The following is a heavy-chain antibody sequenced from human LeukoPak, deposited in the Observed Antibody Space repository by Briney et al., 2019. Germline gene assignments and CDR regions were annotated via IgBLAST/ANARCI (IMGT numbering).Heavy chain of an antibody. V-gene: IGHV1-46*01. D-gene: IGHD3-16*02. J-gene: IGHJ4*02. CDR3: ARDPYDYVWGSYRQYYFDY. Sequence: ASVKVSCKASGYTFTSYYMHWVRQAPGQGLEWMGIINPSGGNTNYAQKLQGRVTMTTDTSTSTAYMELRSLRSDDTAVYYCARDPYDYVWGSYRQYYFDYWGQGTLVTVSS. CDR1: GYTFTSYY. CDR2: INPSGGNT.